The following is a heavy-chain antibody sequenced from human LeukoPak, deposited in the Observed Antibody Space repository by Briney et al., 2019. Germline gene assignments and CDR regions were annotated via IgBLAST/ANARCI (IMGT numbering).Heavy chain of an antibody. CDR1: GFTFSSYG. CDR3: AKASFMITFGGVTDH. CDR2: ISYDGSNK. Sequence: GRSLRLSCAASGFTFSSYGMHWVRQAPGKGLEWVAVISYDGSNKYYADSVKGRFTISRDNSKNTLYLQMNSLRAEDTAVYYCAKASFMITFGGVTDHWGQGTLVTVSS. D-gene: IGHD3-16*01. J-gene: IGHJ5*02. V-gene: IGHV3-30*18.